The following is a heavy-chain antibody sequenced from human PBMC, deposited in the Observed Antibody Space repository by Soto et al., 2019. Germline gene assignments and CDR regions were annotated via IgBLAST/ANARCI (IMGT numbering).Heavy chain of an antibody. Sequence: EVQLVESGGWLVQPGGSLRLSCEVSGFTFSIHAMNWVRQAPGKGLEWVAYIHGTRSIIYYADSVKGRFTISRDNAKNSLFLQMDSLRDEDTAVYYCARDARNADYDYWGQGTLVTVSS. CDR3: ARDARNADYDY. CDR2: IHGTRSII. V-gene: IGHV3-48*02. D-gene: IGHD3-16*01. J-gene: IGHJ4*02. CDR1: GFTFSIHA.